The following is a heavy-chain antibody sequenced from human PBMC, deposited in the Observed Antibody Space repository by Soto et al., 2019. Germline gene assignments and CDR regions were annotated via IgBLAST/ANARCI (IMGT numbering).Heavy chain of an antibody. CDR1: GGSISSYY. Sequence: SETLSLTCTVSGGSISSYYWSWIRQPPGKGLEWIGYIYYSGSTNYNPSLKSRVTISVDTSKNQFSLKLSSVTAADTAVYYCASTTVTTRWYYYLDVWGKGTTVTVSS. D-gene: IGHD4-17*01. V-gene: IGHV4-59*01. J-gene: IGHJ6*03. CDR2: IYYSGST. CDR3: ASTTVTTRWYYYLDV.